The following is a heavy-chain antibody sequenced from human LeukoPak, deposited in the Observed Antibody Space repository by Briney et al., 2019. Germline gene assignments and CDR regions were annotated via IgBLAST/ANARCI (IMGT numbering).Heavy chain of an antibody. D-gene: IGHD2-2*01. J-gene: IGHJ5*02. V-gene: IGHV3-23*01. Sequence: GGSLRLSCAASGFTFSSYAMSWVRQAPGKGLEWVSAISGSGGSTYYADSVKGRFTISRDNSKNTLYLQMNSLRAEDTAVYYCAKEEMGGIVVVPAASPWFDPWGQGTLVTVSS. CDR1: GFTFSSYA. CDR3: AKEEMGGIVVVPAASPWFDP. CDR2: ISGSGGST.